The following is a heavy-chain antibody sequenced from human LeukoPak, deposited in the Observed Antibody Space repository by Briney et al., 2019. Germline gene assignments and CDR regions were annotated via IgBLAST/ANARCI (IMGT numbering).Heavy chain of an antibody. Sequence: GGSLRLSCAASGFTFSNYEFNWVRQAPGKGLEWISYISSSGRNIYYADSVEGRFTISRDNAKSSLYLQMNSLRAEDTAVYYCARDLVQLWSKDYWGQGTLVTVSS. CDR2: ISSSGRNI. J-gene: IGHJ4*02. CDR3: ARDLVQLWSKDY. CDR1: GFTFSNYE. D-gene: IGHD5-18*01. V-gene: IGHV3-48*03.